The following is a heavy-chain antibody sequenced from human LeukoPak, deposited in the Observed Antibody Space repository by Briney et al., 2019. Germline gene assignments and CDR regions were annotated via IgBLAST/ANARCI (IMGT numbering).Heavy chain of an antibody. D-gene: IGHD3-10*01. CDR3: ARDRRYYGSGSSFDY. CDR2: ISSSSSTI. V-gene: IGHV3-48*02. CDR1: GFTFSSYS. J-gene: IGHJ4*02. Sequence: GGSLRLSCAASGFTFSSYSMNWVRQAPGKGLECVSYISSSSSTIYYADSVKGRFTISRDNAKNSLYLQMNSLRDEDTAVYYCARDRRYYGSGSSFDYWGQGTLVTVSS.